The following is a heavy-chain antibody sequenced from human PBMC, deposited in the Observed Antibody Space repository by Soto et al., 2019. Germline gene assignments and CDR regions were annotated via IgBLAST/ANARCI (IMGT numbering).Heavy chain of an antibody. CDR1: GFTCSNYA. J-gene: IGHJ6*02. V-gene: IGHV3-30-3*01. Sequence: QVQLVESGGGVVQPGRSLRLSCAASGFTCSNYAMHWVRQAPGKGLEWVSVISYDGSNKYYADSVKGRFTISRDNSKNTLYLHMNSLRAEDTAVDYCARDSYGMAFWGQGTPFTVSS. CDR2: ISYDGSNK. CDR3: ARDSYGMAF.